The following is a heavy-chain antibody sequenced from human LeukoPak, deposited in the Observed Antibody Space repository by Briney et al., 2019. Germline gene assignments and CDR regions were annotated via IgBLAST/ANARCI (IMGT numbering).Heavy chain of an antibody. CDR2: ISSSSSYI. J-gene: IGHJ3*02. CDR1: GFTFSSYS. CDR3: ARDSGMSDAFDI. V-gene: IGHV3-21*01. Sequence: PGGSLRLSCAASGFTFSSYSMNWVRQAPGKGLEWVSSISSSSSYIYYADSVKGRFTISRDNAKNSLYLQMNSLRAEDTAVYYCARDSGMSDAFDIWGQGTMVTVSS. D-gene: IGHD1-26*01.